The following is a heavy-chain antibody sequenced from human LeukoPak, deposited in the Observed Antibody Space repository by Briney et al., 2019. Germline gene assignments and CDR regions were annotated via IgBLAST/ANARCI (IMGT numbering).Heavy chain of an antibody. Sequence: GGSLRLSCTVSGFTVSSNSMSWVRQAPGKGLEWVSFIYSDNTHYSDSVKGRFTISRDNSKNTLYLQMNSMRAEDTAVYYCARRAGAYSHPYDYWGQGTLVTVSS. CDR1: GFTVSSNS. CDR3: ARRAGAYSHPYDY. V-gene: IGHV3-53*01. J-gene: IGHJ4*02. CDR2: IYSDNT. D-gene: IGHD4/OR15-4a*01.